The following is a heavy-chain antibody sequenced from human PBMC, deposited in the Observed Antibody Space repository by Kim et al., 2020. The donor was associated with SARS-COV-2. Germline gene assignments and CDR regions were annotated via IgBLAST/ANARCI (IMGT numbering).Heavy chain of an antibody. Sequence: YYADAVKGRFTISRDNSKNTLYRQMNSLRAEDTAVYYCAKGGVRSYYFDYWGQGTLVTVSS. J-gene: IGHJ4*02. CDR3: AKGGVRSYYFDY. D-gene: IGHD3-3*01. V-gene: IGHV3-23*01.